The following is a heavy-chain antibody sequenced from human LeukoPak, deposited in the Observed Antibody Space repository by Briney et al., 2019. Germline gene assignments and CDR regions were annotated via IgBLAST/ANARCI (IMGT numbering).Heavy chain of an antibody. CDR1: GGSMSYYY. Sequence: PSETLSLTCTVSGGSMSYYYWTWIRQTPGKGLEWIGYKYYDGNSGNTNYNPSLESRVTISVGTSKNHVSLNLASVTAADTAVYYCTRDSPYGGNPQDVWGKGIIVTISS. J-gene: IGHJ6*04. D-gene: IGHD4-23*01. V-gene: IGHV4-59*01. CDR3: TRDSPYGGNPQDV. CDR2: KYYDGNSGNT.